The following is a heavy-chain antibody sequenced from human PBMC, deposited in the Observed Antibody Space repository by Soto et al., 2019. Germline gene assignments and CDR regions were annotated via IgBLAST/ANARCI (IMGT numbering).Heavy chain of an antibody. CDR2: ISSSSSTI. CDR3: ARLGGSYYKLYYYYGMDV. CDR1: GFTVRSYS. D-gene: IGHD1-26*01. Sequence: GGSLRLSCAACGFTVRSYSMNGVRQAPGKGLEWVSYISSSSSTIYYADSVKGRFTISRDNAKNSLYLQMNSLRDEDTAVYYCARLGGSYYKLYYYYGMDVWGQGTTVTVSS. J-gene: IGHJ6*02. V-gene: IGHV3-48*02.